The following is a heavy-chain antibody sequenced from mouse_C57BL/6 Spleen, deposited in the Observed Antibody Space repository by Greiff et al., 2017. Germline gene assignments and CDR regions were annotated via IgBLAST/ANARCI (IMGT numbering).Heavy chain of an antibody. J-gene: IGHJ2*01. D-gene: IGHD2-3*01. CDR2: IDPSDSYT. CDR1: GYTFTSYW. Sequence: VQLQQPGAELVKPGASVKLSCKASGYTFTSYWMQWVKQRPGQGLEWIGEIDPSDSYTNYNQKFKGKATLTVDTSSSTAYMQLSSLTSEDSAVYYCARGDGYYGYFDYWGQGTTLTVSS. V-gene: IGHV1-50*01. CDR3: ARGDGYYGYFDY.